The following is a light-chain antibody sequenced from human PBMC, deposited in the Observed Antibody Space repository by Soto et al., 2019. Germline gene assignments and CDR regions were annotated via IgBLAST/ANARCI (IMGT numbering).Light chain of an antibody. CDR2: STS. J-gene: IGLJ2*01. V-gene: IGLV7-43*01. CDR1: PGAVTSGYY. CDR3: LLYYGGPGV. Sequence: QAVVTQEPSLPVSPGGTVTLTGASSPGAVTSGYYPNWFQQKPGQAPRALISSTSNKHSWTPARFSGSLLGGKAALTLSGVQPEDEAEYYCLLYYGGPGVFGGGTKLTVL.